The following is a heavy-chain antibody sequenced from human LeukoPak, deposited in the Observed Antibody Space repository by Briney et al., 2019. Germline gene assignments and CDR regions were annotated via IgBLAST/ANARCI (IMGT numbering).Heavy chain of an antibody. CDR2: SSWNSGSI. J-gene: IGHJ4*02. Sequence: AGGSLRLSCAASGFTFDDYAMHWARQAPGEGLEWVSGSSWNSGSIGYADSVKGRFTISRDNAKNSLYLQMNSLRAEDTALYYCAKGSLCSSTSCPFDYWGQGTLVTVSS. CDR3: AKGSLCSSTSCPFDY. D-gene: IGHD2-2*01. V-gene: IGHV3-9*01. CDR1: GFTFDDYA.